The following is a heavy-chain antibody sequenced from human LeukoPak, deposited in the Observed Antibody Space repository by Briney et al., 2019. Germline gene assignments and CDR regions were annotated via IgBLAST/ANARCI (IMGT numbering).Heavy chain of an antibody. J-gene: IGHJ4*02. CDR1: GFTVSSSY. CDR2: ILGNSMT. D-gene: IGHD1-26*01. V-gene: IGHV3-53*01. CDR3: VGDKGVGRTERFDS. Sequence: PGGSLRLSCAVSGFTVSSSYMTWVRQAPGKGLEWVSLILGNSMTTYADSVRGRFTISRDNSKNTLFLQMTNLRAEDTAVYYCVGDKGVGRTERFDSWGPGTLVTVSS.